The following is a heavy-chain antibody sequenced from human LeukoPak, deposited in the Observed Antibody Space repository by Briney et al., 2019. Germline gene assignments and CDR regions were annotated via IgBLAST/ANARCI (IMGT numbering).Heavy chain of an antibody. CDR3: ATTTRNSSWDY. Sequence: PGGSLRLSCAGSGFSVSNYWMSWVRHAPGEGREWGANVRADGSETQYVDSMKGRFTVSRDNSENSLYLRMSSLRAEDTAVYYCATTTRNSSWDYWGQGTLVTVSS. D-gene: IGHD6-13*01. J-gene: IGHJ4*02. CDR2: VRADGSET. CDR1: GFSVSNYW. V-gene: IGHV3-7*01.